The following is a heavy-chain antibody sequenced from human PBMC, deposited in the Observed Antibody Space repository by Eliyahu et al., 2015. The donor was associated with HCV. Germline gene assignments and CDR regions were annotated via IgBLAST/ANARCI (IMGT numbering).Heavy chain of an antibody. CDR1: GFTFSDYW. V-gene: IGHV3-74*03. Sequence: EVQLVESGGGVVQPGGSLRLSCAASGFTFSDYWXHWVRQAPGKGLMWVSRIDDQXLSTTYAESVKGRFTISRDNAKNTLYLQMHSLGAEDTALYYCARNKYYGSGTPYTFDALDIWGPGTMVTVSS. J-gene: IGHJ3*02. CDR3: ARNKYYGSGTPYTFDALDI. CDR2: IDDQXLST. D-gene: IGHD3-10*01.